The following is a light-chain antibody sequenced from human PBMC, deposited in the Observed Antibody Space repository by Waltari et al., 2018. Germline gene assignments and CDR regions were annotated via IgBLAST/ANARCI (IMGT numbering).Light chain of an antibody. CDR3: QTLGTGIPVV. J-gene: IGLJ2*01. Sequence: QLVLTQSPSASASLGASVKLTCTLRSGHSSYAIAWPHQQPEKGPRYFMKLNRDGSHSKRAAIPDRFSGSSSGAGRYLTISSLQSEDEADYYCQTLGTGIPVVFGGGTKLTVL. CDR1: SGHSSYA. V-gene: IGLV4-69*01. CDR2: LNRDGSH.